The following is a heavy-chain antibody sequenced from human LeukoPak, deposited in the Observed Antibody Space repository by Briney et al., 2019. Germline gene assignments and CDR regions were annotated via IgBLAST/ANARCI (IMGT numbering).Heavy chain of an antibody. CDR2: INPSGGST. V-gene: IGHV1-46*01. CDR3: ARDGVGATYWYYYYYMDV. D-gene: IGHD1-26*01. CDR1: GYTFTSYY. J-gene: IGHJ6*03. Sequence: ASVKVSCKASGYTFTSYYMHWVRQAPGQGPEWMGIINPSGGSTSYAQKFQGRVTMTRDMSTSTVYMELSSLRSEDTAVYYCARDGVGATYWYYYYYMDVWGKGTTVTVSS.